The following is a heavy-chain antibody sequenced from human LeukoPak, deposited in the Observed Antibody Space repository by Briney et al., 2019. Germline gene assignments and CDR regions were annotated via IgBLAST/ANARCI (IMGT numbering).Heavy chain of an antibody. CDR3: ARGSSIAAATFDY. J-gene: IGHJ4*02. Sequence: QSGGSLRLSCAASGFTVSSNYMSWVRQAPGKGLEWVSVIYSGGSTYYADSVKGRFTISRDNSKNTLYLQMNSLRAEDTAVYYCARGSSIAAATFDYWGQGTLVTVSS. V-gene: IGHV3-66*01. D-gene: IGHD6-13*01. CDR2: IYSGGST. CDR1: GFTVSSNY.